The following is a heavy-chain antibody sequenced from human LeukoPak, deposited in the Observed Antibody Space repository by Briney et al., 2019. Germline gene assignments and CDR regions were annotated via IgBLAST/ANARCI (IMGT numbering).Heavy chain of an antibody. CDR3: ARRLHDYGCLGYYDY. V-gene: IGHV6-1*01. D-gene: IGHD3-10*01. CDR1: GDSVSSNSAA. CDR2: TYFKSKWYF. Sequence: SQTLSLTCAISGDSVSSNSAAWTWIRQSPSRGLEWLGRTYFKSKWYFDYAESVKSRIIINPDTSKNEFSLHLNSVTPEDTAVYYCARRLHDYGCLGYYDYWGQGTLVTVSS. J-gene: IGHJ4*02.